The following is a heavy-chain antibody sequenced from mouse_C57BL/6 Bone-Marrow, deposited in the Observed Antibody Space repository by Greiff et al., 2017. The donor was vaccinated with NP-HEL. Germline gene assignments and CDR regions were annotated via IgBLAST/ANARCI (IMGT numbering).Heavy chain of an antibody. D-gene: IGHD3-2*02. CDR2: FYPGSGSI. J-gene: IGHJ3*01. V-gene: IGHV1-62-2*01. CDR1: GYTFTEYT. CDR3: ARHEVGRQLRPQAWFAY. Sequence: QVQLQQSGAELVKPGASVKLSCKASGYTFTEYTIHWVKQRSGQGLEWIGWFYPGSGSIKYNEKFKDKATLTADKSSSTVYMELSRLTSEDSAVYFGARHEVGRQLRPQAWFAYWGQGTLVTVSA.